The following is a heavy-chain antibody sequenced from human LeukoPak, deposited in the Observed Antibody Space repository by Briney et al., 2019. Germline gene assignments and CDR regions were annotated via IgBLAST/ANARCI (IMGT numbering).Heavy chain of an antibody. D-gene: IGHD2-15*01. J-gene: IGHJ4*02. V-gene: IGHV4-61*02. CDR2: IYTSGST. CDR1: GGSISSGSYY. CDR3: ASNVADY. Sequence: PSQTLSLICTVSGGSISSGSYYWSWIRQPAGKGLEWIGRIYTSGSTNYNPSLKSRVTISVDTSKNQFSLKLSSVTAADTAVYYCASNVADYWGQGTLVTVSS.